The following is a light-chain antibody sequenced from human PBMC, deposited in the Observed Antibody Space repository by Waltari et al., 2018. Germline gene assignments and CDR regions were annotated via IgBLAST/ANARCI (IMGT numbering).Light chain of an antibody. V-gene: IGLV2-23*02. J-gene: IGLJ3*02. CDR3: CSYAGNYVWV. CDR1: SSAIGSYDI. CDR2: DVS. Sequence: QSALTPPAAAPGSPGQSVTISRTGASSAIGSYDIVSWYQQHPGNAPKLVISDVSKRPSGVSDRFSGSKSGDTASLTISGLQFEDEADYYCCSYAGNYVWVFGGGTRLTVL.